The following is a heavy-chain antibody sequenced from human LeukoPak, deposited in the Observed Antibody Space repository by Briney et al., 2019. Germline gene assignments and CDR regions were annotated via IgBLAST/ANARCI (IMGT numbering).Heavy chain of an antibody. D-gene: IGHD2/OR15-2a*01. Sequence: ASVKLSCKTSGYSFCSYGISWVRQAPGQGLEWLGWISGYNGNTNYAPRVQGRATMTRDISTTTVYMDLTSLRSDDTAVYYCARDMGNSGLDVWGKGTTVSV. CDR3: ARDMGNSGLDV. CDR2: ISGYNGNT. CDR1: GYSFCSYG. J-gene: IGHJ6*04. V-gene: IGHV1-18*01.